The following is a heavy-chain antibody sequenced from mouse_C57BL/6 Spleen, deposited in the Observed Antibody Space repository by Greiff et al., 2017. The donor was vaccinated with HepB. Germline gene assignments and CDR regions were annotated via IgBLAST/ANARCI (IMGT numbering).Heavy chain of an antibody. CDR3: ATETAQATAWFAY. CDR2: IHPSDSDT. CDR1: GYTFTSYW. Sequence: QVQLQQPGAELVKPGASVKVSCKASGYTFTSYWMHWVKQRPGQGLEWIGRIHPSDSDTNYSQKFKGKATLTVDKSSSTAYMQLSSLTSEDSAVYDCATETAQATAWFAYWGQGTLVTVSA. D-gene: IGHD3-2*02. J-gene: IGHJ3*01. V-gene: IGHV1-74*01.